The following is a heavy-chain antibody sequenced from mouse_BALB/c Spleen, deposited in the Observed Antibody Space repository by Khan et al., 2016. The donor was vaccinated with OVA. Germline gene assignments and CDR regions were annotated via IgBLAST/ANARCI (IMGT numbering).Heavy chain of an antibody. J-gene: IGHJ4*01. CDR3: ARALPYYRYDGYAMDY. V-gene: IGHV2-9*02. CDR1: GFSLTSYG. D-gene: IGHD2-14*01. CDR2: IWAGGST. Sequence: QVQLKQSGPGLVAPSQSLSITCTVSGFSLTSYGVHWVRQPPGKGLEWVGVIWAGGSTNYKSALMSRLSISKDNSKSQVFLKMNSLQPDDTAMYYCARALPYYRYDGYAMDYGGQGISVTVSS.